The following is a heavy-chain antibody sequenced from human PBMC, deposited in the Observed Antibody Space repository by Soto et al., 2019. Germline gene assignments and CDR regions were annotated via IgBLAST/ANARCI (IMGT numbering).Heavy chain of an antibody. Sequence: GGCLRLSCAASGDTFCSYAVGGVRKATGKGLEWVSYISSSSSTIYYADSVKGRFTISRDNAKNSLYLQMNSLRAEDTAVYYCAVVVAATPSHSGAFDIWGQGTMVTV. CDR2: ISSSSSTI. V-gene: IGHV3-48*01. J-gene: IGHJ3*02. CDR3: AVVVAATPSHSGAFDI. CDR1: GDTFCSYA. D-gene: IGHD2-15*01.